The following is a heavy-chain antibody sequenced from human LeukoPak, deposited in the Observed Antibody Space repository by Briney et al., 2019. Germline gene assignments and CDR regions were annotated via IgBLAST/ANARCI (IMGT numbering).Heavy chain of an antibody. V-gene: IGHV3-7*01. Sequence: GGSLRLSCAASGFTLSSYWMSWVRQAPGKGLEWVANIKQDGSEKYYVDSVKGRFTISRDDSKNMLYLQMNSLRAEDTAEYYCVTHYKWDLLVHAFDFWGQGTRVTVSS. D-gene: IGHD1-26*01. CDR1: GFTLSSYW. J-gene: IGHJ3*01. CDR2: IKQDGSEK. CDR3: VTHYKWDLLVHAFDF.